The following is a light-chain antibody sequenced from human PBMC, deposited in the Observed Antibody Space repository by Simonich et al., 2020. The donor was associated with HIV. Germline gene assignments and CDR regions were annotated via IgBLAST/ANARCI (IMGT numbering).Light chain of an antibody. J-gene: IGKJ1*01. CDR2: KAS. CDR1: QSISSW. V-gene: IGKV1-5*03. Sequence: IQMTQSPSSLSASVGDRVTITCRASQSISSWLAWYQPKPGKAPKLLIYKASSLESGVPSRFSGSGSGTEFTLTISSLQPDDFATYYCQQYNSYSRTFGQGTKVEIK. CDR3: QQYNSYSRT.